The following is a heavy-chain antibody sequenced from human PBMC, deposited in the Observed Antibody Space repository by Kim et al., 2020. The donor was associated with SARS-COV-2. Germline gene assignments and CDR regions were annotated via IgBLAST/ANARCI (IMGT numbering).Heavy chain of an antibody. CDR2: MSYDGVNT. Sequence: GGSLRLSCAASGFSVTNYGIHWVRQAPGKGLEWVAVMSYDGVNTYYGESVKGRFSISRANSRNTVYLQMNSLRVEDTAAYYCARDSAGESFGVLRENWFDPWGQGTPVTVSS. CDR3: ARDSAGESFGVLRENWFDP. CDR1: GFSVTNYG. D-gene: IGHD3-3*01. V-gene: IGHV3-33*05. J-gene: IGHJ5*02.